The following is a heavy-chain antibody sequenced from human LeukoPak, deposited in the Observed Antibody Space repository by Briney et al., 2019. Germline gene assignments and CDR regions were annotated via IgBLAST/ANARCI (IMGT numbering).Heavy chain of an antibody. Sequence: PGGSLRLSCAASGFTFSSYWMTWVRQAPGKGLEWVAVISYDGSNKYYADSVKGRFTISRDNSKNTLYLQMNSLRAEDTAVYYCAKEVGQAYFDYWGQGTLVTVSS. D-gene: IGHD1-26*01. CDR1: GFTFSSYW. V-gene: IGHV3-30*18. CDR2: ISYDGSNK. CDR3: AKEVGQAYFDY. J-gene: IGHJ4*02.